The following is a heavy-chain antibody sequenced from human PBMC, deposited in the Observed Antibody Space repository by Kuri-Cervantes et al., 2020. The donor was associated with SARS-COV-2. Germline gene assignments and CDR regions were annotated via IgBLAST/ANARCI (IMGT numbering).Heavy chain of an antibody. CDR1: GYTFTSYG. CDR2: ISAYNGNT. D-gene: IGHD4-17*01. J-gene: IGHJ5*02. CDR3: ARELGLTTVNWSDP. V-gene: IGHV1-18*01. Sequence: ASVKVSCKASGYTFTSYGISWVRQAPGQGLEWMGWISAYNGNTNYAQKLQGRVTMTTDTSTSTAYMELRSLRSDDTAVYYCARELGLTTVNWSDPWGQGTLVTVSS.